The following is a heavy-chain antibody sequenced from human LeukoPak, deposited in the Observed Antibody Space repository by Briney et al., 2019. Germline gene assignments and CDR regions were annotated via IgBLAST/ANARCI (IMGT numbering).Heavy chain of an antibody. CDR3: ARRDGSGYYGYYFDH. D-gene: IGHD3-22*01. CDR2: IYYTGST. V-gene: IGHV4-59*07. CDR1: GGSITSYY. J-gene: IGHJ4*02. Sequence: PSDTLSLTCTVSGGSITSYYWSWIRQPPGKGMEWIGYIYYTGSTKYNPSLKSRVTISEDTSKNQFSLRLSSVTAADAAVYYCARRDGSGYYGYYFDHWGQGTLVTVSS.